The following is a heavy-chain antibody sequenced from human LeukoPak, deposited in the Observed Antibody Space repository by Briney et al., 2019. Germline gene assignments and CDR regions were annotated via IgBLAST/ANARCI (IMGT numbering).Heavy chain of an antibody. D-gene: IGHD2-15*01. Sequence: GGSLRLSCTASGSTFSSYWMHWVRQPPGKGPVWVSRINSDGTTTSYADSVKGRFTVSRDNAKNTLYLQMNSLRAEDTAVYYCARVGSGGNCNWGQGTLVTVSS. CDR3: ARVGSGGNCN. J-gene: IGHJ4*02. CDR2: INSDGTTT. CDR1: GSTFSSYW. V-gene: IGHV3-74*01.